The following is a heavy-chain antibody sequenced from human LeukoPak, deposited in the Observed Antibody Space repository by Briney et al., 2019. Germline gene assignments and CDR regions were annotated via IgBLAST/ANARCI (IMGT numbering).Heavy chain of an antibody. V-gene: IGHV3-23*01. CDR1: GFTFSSYA. Sequence: QTGGSLRLSCAPSGFTFSSYAMSWVRPAPGKGLEWVSTISDNGGSTYYADSVKGRFTISRDNSKNTLYLQMNSLRAEDTAVYYCAKPPPDSSSWLFDYWGQGALVTVSS. CDR3: AKPPPDSSSWLFDY. CDR2: ISDNGGST. J-gene: IGHJ4*02. D-gene: IGHD6-13*01.